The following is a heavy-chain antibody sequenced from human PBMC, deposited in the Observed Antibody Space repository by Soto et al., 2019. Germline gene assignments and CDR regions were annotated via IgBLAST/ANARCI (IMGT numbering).Heavy chain of an antibody. Sequence: QVQLVQSGAEVKKPGASVKVPCKASGYTFTSYYMHWVRQAPGQGLEWMGIINPSGGSTSYAQKFQGRVTMTRDTSTSTVYMELSSLRSEDTAVYYCAIPGGNWKYYYYYGMDVWGQGTTVTVSS. CDR1: GYTFTSYY. CDR2: INPSGGST. D-gene: IGHD1-1*01. CDR3: AIPGGNWKYYYYYGMDV. J-gene: IGHJ6*02. V-gene: IGHV1-46*01.